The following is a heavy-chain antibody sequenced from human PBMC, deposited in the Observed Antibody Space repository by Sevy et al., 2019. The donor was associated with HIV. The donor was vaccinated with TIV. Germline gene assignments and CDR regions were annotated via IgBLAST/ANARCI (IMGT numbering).Heavy chain of an antibody. Sequence: GGSLRLSCAASGFTFSNSWMHWVRQAPGKGLMSVSRINRDGEVITYADSVKGRFIISRDNTKKTLFLQMNSLRDEDTGVYYCARGTRGVVQNWGQRSLVTVSS. J-gene: IGHJ4*02. D-gene: IGHD3-10*01. CDR1: GFTFSNSW. V-gene: IGHV3-74*03. CDR2: INRDGEVI. CDR3: ARGTRGVVQN.